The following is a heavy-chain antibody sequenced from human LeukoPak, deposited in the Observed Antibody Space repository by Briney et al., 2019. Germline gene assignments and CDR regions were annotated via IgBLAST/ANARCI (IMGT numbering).Heavy chain of an antibody. CDR2: ISSTGSSI. CDR1: GFTFSYYT. CDR3: ARDDVAWNDVHWFDP. D-gene: IGHD1-1*01. J-gene: IGHJ5*02. Sequence: GPLRLSCAASGFTFSYYTMSWVRQAPGKGLEWVSSISSTGSSIYYADSVKGRFTISRDNAKNSLYLQMSSLRVEDTAVYYCARDDVAWNDVHWFDPWGQGTLVTVSS. V-gene: IGHV3-21*01.